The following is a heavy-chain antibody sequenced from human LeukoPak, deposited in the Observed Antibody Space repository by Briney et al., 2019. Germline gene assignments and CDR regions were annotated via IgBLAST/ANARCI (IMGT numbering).Heavy chain of an antibody. J-gene: IGHJ4*02. D-gene: IGHD1-26*01. V-gene: IGHV4-30-2*02. CDR1: GGSISSGGYS. Sequence: PSQTLSLTCAVSGGSISSGGYSWSWIRQPPGKGLEWIGYIYQSGSTYYNPSLKSRVIISVDRSKNQFSLKLSSVTAADTAVYFCARVDSGTYYMPFDYWGQGSLVTVSS. CDR2: IYQSGST. CDR3: ARVDSGTYYMPFDY.